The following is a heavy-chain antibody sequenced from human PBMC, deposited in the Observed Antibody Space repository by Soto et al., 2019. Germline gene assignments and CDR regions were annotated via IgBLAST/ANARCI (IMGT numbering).Heavy chain of an antibody. CDR1: GFTFDDYA. D-gene: IGHD2-15*01. CDR2: ISGDGGST. V-gene: IGHV3-43*02. CDR3: AKDKYVVVVAAPCYYYGMDV. J-gene: IGHJ6*02. Sequence: GGSLRLSCAASGFTFDDYAMHWVRQAPGKGLEWVSLISGDGGSTYYADSVKGRFTISRDNSKNSLYLQMNSLRTEDTALYYCAKDKYVVVVAAPCYYYGMDVWGQGTTVTVSS.